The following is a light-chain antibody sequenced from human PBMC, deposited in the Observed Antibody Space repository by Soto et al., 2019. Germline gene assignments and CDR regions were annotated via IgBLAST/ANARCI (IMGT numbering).Light chain of an antibody. CDR1: QSISSW. CDR3: QQYNSYSGYP. V-gene: IGKV1-5*01. J-gene: IGKJ2*01. Sequence: DIQMTQSPSTLSASVGARVTITCRASQSISSWLAWYQQKPGKAPKLLIYDASSLESGVPSRFSGSGAGTEFTLTISSLQPDDFATYYCQQYNSYSGYPFGQGTKLEIK. CDR2: DAS.